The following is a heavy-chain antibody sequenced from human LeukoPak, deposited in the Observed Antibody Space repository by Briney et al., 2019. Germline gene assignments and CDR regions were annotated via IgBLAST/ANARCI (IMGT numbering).Heavy chain of an antibody. Sequence: GGSLRLSCAASGFTFSSYGMYWVRQAPGKGLEWVAVISYDGSNKYYADSVKGRFTISRDNSKNTLYLQMNSLRAEDTAVYYCAKADSGSYHNWGQGTLVTVSS. V-gene: IGHV3-30*18. CDR1: GFTFSSYG. CDR2: ISYDGSNK. CDR3: AKADSGSYHN. J-gene: IGHJ4*02. D-gene: IGHD1-26*01.